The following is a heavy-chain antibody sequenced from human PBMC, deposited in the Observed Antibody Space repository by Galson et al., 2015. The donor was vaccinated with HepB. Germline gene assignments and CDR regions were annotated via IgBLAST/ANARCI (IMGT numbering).Heavy chain of an antibody. V-gene: IGHV4-39*01. CDR1: GGSISSSSYY. J-gene: IGHJ5*02. D-gene: IGHD1-1*01. CDR3: ARQRGLEWYNWNVVNWFDP. Sequence: ETLSLTCTVSGGSISSSSYYWGWIRQPPGKGLEWIGSIYYSGSTYYNPSLKSRVTISVDTSKNQFSLKLSSVTAADTAVYYCARQRGLEWYNWNVVNWFDPWGQGTLVTVSS. CDR2: IYYSGST.